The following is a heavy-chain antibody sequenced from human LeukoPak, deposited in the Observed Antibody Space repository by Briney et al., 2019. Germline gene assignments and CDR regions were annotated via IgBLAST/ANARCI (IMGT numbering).Heavy chain of an antibody. J-gene: IGHJ4*02. D-gene: IGHD3-10*01. Sequence: GGSLRLSCAASGFTFSSYAMHWVRQAPGKGLEYVSAISSNGGSTYYANSVKGRFTISRDNSKNTLYLQMGSLRAEDMAVYYCARKGGSGSYEDWGQGTLVTVSS. CDR2: ISSNGGST. CDR3: ARKGGSGSYED. V-gene: IGHV3-64*01. CDR1: GFTFSSYA.